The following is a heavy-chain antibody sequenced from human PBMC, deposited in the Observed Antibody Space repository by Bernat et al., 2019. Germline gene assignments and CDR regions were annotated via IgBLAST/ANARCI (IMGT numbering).Heavy chain of an antibody. CDR3: ARGKGSDYKDAFDI. CDR1: GFNFKDFG. D-gene: IGHD4-4*01. J-gene: IGHJ3*02. V-gene: IGHV3-33*01. CDR2: IWNDGKNT. Sequence: QGQLGESGGGVVQPGKSLRLSCATSGFNFKDFGMHWVRQAPGKGLEWVAVIWNDGKNTFYPDSVRGRFTISRDNSRNTLDLQVNSLRADDTAVYYCARGKGSDYKDAFDIWGQGTEVIVSS.